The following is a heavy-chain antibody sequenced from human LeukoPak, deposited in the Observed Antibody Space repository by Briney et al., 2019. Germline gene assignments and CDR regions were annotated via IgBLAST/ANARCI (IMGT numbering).Heavy chain of an antibody. CDR3: ARDQYYYGSGSYVPDAFDI. D-gene: IGHD3-10*01. CDR1: GFTFSSYS. CDR2: ISSSSSTI. Sequence: GGSLRLSCAAPGFTFSSYSMNWVRQAPGKGLEWVSYISSSSSTIYYADSVKGRFTISRDNAKNSLYLQMNSLRAEDTAVYYCARDQYYYGSGSYVPDAFDIWGQGTMVTVSS. J-gene: IGHJ3*02. V-gene: IGHV3-48*04.